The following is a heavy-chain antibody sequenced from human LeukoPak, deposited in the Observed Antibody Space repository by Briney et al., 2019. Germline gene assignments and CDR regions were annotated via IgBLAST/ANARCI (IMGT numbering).Heavy chain of an antibody. V-gene: IGHV3-30*18. CDR2: ISYDGINK. CDR3: ANLYGDSGLDY. D-gene: IGHD4-17*01. Sequence: PGGSLRLSCAASGFTFSSYGMHWVRRPPGKGLEWVAVISYDGINKYHADSVKGRFTISRDNSKNTPYLQMNSLRAEDTALYYCANLYGDSGLDYWGQGTLVTVSS. J-gene: IGHJ4*02. CDR1: GFTFSSYG.